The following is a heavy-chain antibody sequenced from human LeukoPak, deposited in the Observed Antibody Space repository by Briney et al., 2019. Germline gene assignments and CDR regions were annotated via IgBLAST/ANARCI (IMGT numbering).Heavy chain of an antibody. Sequence: GASVKVSCKVSGYTLTELSMHWVRQAPGKGLEWMGGFDPEDGETIYAQKFQGRVTMTEDTSTDTAYMELSSLRSDDTAVYYCARGASVVPAAIGYYMDVWGKGTTVTVSS. D-gene: IGHD2-2*01. CDR1: GYTLTELS. J-gene: IGHJ6*03. V-gene: IGHV1-24*01. CDR3: ARGASVVPAAIGYYMDV. CDR2: FDPEDGET.